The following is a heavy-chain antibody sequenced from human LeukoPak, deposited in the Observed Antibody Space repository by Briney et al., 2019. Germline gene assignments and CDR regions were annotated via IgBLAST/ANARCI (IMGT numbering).Heavy chain of an antibody. CDR1: GFTFSSYW. CDR2: IKQDGSEK. D-gene: IGHD2-2*01. Sequence: GGSLRLSCAASGFTFSSYWMSWVRQAPGKGLEWVANIKQDGSEKYYVDSVKGRFTISRDNAKNSLYLQMNSLRAEDTAVYYCARDQTAGYCSSTSCSSYFDYWGQGTLVTVPS. CDR3: ARDQTAGYCSSTSCSSYFDY. V-gene: IGHV3-7*01. J-gene: IGHJ4*02.